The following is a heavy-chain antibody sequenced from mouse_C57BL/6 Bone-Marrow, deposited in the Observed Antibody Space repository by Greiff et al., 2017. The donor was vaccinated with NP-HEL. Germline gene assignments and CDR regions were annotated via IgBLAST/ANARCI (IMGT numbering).Heavy chain of an antibody. CDR2: INPSSGYT. V-gene: IGHV1-4*01. J-gene: IGHJ4*01. Sequence: VQLQQSGAELARPGASVKMSCKASGYTFTSYTMHWVKQRPGQGLEWIGYINPSSGYTKYNQKFKDKATLTADKSSSTAYMQLSSLTSEDSAGYYCARDSSGPYYYAMDYWGQGTSVTVSS. CDR1: GYTFTSYT. CDR3: ARDSSGPYYYAMDY. D-gene: IGHD3-2*02.